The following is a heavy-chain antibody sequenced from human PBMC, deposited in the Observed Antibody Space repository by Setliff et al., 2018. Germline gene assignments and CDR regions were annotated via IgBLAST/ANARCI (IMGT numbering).Heavy chain of an antibody. D-gene: IGHD2-2*01. V-gene: IGHV3-66*03. Sequence: GGSLRLSCAASGFTFSSDPMNWVRQAPGKGLEWVSSIYSSGTTKSADSVTGRFTISRDNSKNTLYLQMNSLRPEDTDLYYCARDSIMDVWGNGTTVTVSS. CDR3: ARDSIMDV. CDR2: IYSSGTT. CDR1: GFTFSSDP. J-gene: IGHJ6*03.